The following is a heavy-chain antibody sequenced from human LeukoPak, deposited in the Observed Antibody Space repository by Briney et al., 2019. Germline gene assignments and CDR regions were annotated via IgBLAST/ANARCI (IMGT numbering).Heavy chain of an antibody. CDR3: ARVGDHYHWYLDV. CDR2: LYSGDST. D-gene: IGHD3-10*01. CDR1: GFSVGSNY. V-gene: IGHV3-53*01. Sequence: GGSLRLSCAASGFSVGSNYMNWVRQALGKGLEWVSILYSGDSTYYADSVKGRFIVSRDNSKNTLFLQMNALRVEDTAVYYCARVGDHYHWYLDVWGRGTLVTVSS. J-gene: IGHJ2*01.